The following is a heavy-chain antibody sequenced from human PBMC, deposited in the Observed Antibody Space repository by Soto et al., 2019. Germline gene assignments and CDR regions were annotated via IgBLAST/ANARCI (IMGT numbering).Heavy chain of an antibody. Sequence: QLQLQESGSGLVKPSQTLSLTCAVSGGSISSVVYYWSWIRQPPGKGMEWIGYIYHSGSTSYNPSLQSRVTISVDRSMNQFSLKLSSVTAADTAVYYCARVPDRWGHGTLVTVSS. CDR3: ARVPDR. CDR1: GGSISSVVYY. CDR2: IYHSGST. V-gene: IGHV4-30-2*01. J-gene: IGHJ5*02. D-gene: IGHD2-2*01.